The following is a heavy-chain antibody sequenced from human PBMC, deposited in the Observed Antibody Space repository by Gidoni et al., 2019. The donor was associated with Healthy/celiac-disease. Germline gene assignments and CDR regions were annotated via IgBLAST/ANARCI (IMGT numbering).Heavy chain of an antibody. V-gene: IGHV5-10-1*03. D-gene: IGHD2-15*01. CDR1: GSSFTSYG. J-gene: IGHJ4*02. Sequence: EVQLVQSGAEVKKPGESLRISCQGSGSSFTSYGISWVRQMPGKGREWMGRIDPRESETKDSPAVQGHVTIAAEKSISTAYRQWRSRKASDNAMYDCAVGAGFVVVVADIDYGGQGTLVTVSS. CDR3: AVGAGFVVVVADIDY. CDR2: IDPRESET.